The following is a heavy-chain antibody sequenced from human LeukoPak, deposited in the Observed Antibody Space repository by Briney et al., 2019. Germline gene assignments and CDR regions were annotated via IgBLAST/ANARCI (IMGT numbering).Heavy chain of an antibody. CDR2: IYSGGST. J-gene: IGHJ4*02. CDR3: ASPQFEYYDSSGYSSDY. V-gene: IGHV3-66*01. Sequence: PGGSLRLSCAASGFTVSSNYMSWVRQAPGKGLEWVSVIYSGGSTYYADSVKGRFTISRDNSKNTLYLQMNSLRAEDTAVYYCASPQFEYYDSSGYSSDYWGQGTLVTVSS. D-gene: IGHD3-22*01. CDR1: GFTVSSNY.